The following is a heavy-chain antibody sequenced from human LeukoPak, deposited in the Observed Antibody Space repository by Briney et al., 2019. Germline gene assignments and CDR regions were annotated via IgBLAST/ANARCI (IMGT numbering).Heavy chain of an antibody. Sequence: PSETLSLTCAVYGGSFSGYYWSWIRQPPGKGLEWIGEINHSGSTNYNPSLKSRVTISVDTSKNQFSLKLSSVTAADTAVYYCARDFWSGYYTLGGAFDIWGQGTMVTVSS. D-gene: IGHD3-3*01. CDR1: GGSFSGYY. V-gene: IGHV4-34*01. J-gene: IGHJ3*02. CDR2: INHSGST. CDR3: ARDFWSGYYTLGGAFDI.